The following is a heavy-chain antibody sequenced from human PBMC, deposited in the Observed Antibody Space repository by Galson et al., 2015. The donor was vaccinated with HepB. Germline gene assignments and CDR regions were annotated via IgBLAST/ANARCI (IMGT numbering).Heavy chain of an antibody. D-gene: IGHD6-13*01. CDR2: ISGSSSYI. CDR1: GFTFSSYS. Sequence: SLRLSCAASGFTFSSYSMKWVRQAPGKGLEWVSSISGSSSYIYYADSVKGRFTISRDNSKNSLYLQMNSLRAEDTAVFYCARVGVAGPGDYWYFDLWGRGTLVTVSS. CDR3: ARVGVAGPGDYWYFDL. J-gene: IGHJ2*01. V-gene: IGHV3-21*01.